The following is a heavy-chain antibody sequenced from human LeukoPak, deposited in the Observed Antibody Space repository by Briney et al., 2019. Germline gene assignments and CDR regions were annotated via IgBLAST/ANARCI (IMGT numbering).Heavy chain of an antibody. D-gene: IGHD4-17*01. V-gene: IGHV4-39*01. CDR1: GGSISSSSYY. J-gene: IGHJ6*03. CDR3: ARANYGDYGGGYYYYYMDV. CDR2: IYYSGST. Sequence: PSETLSLTCTVSGGSISSSSYYWGWIRQPPGKGLEWIGSIYYSGSTYYNPSLKSRVTISVDTSKNQFSLKLSSVTAADTAVYYCARANYGDYGGGYYYYYMDVWGKGTTVTVSS.